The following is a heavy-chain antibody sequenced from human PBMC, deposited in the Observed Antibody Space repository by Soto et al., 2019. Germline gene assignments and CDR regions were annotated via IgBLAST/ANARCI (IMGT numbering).Heavy chain of an antibody. V-gene: IGHV3-30-3*01. D-gene: IGHD5-18*01. Sequence: PGGSLRLSCAASGFTFSSYAMHWVRQAPGKGLEWVAVISYDGSNKYYADSVKGRFTISRDNSKNTPYLQMNSLRAEDTAVYYCARDRRGYSYGFYYYYGMDVWGQGTTVTVSS. CDR2: ISYDGSNK. J-gene: IGHJ6*02. CDR1: GFTFSSYA. CDR3: ARDRRGYSYGFYYYYGMDV.